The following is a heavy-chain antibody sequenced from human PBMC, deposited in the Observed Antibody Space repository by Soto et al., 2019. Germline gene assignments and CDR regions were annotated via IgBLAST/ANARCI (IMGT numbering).Heavy chain of an antibody. V-gene: IGHV3-23*01. Sequence: EVQLLESGGGLVQPGGSLRLSCAAFGFTFSTCAMAWVRQAPGKGLEWVSIISGSGGSTYYADSVKGRFTISRDNSKNTLYQQMNSLRPEDTAVYSCAKTPDTHASAGRAGGRYFDYCGQGTLVTVSS. J-gene: IGHJ4*02. CDR2: ISGSGGST. D-gene: IGHD6-13*01. CDR1: GFTFSTCA. CDR3: AKTPDTHASAGRAGGRYFDY.